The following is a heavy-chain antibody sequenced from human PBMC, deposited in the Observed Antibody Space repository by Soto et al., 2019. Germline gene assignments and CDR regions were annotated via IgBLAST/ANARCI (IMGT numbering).Heavy chain of an antibody. V-gene: IGHV4-39*01. CDR1: GGSISSSSYY. CDR3: ARQIYDSSGYYYAY. Sequence: QMQLQESGPGLVKPSETLSLTCTVSGGSISSSSYYWAWIRQPPGQGLEWLGTIYSLGNTYYHPSLKSRVTIYVDKSERQLFLKLSSVTAPDTAVYYCARQIYDSSGYYYAYWGQGTLVRVSS. D-gene: IGHD3-22*01. J-gene: IGHJ4*02. CDR2: IYSLGNT.